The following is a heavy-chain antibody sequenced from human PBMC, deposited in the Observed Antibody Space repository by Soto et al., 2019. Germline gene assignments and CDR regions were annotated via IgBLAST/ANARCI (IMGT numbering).Heavy chain of an antibody. Sequence: QVQLVQSGAEVKKPGSSVRVSCKASGGTLRSHAINWVRQAPGPGLEWMRGIIPIFGSPYYAQQFQGRVTITSDEYSMTAYMELSSLRSEDTAVYYCVGTVEIPDYHGMDVWGQGTKVTVSS. J-gene: IGHJ6*02. V-gene: IGHV1-69*19. CDR2: IIPIFGSP. CDR1: GGTLRSHA. D-gene: IGHD4-4*01. CDR3: VGTVEIPDYHGMDV.